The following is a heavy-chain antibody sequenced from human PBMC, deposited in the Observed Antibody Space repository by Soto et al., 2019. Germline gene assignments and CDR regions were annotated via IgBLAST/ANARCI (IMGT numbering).Heavy chain of an antibody. V-gene: IGHV4-30-4*01. CDR2: IYKSATT. CDR1: GDSISNLDYF. CDR3: ARGRYCLTGRCFPNWFDS. J-gene: IGHJ5*01. Sequence: SETLSLTCSVSGDSISNLDYFWAWIRQPPGQALEYIGYIYKSATTYYNPSFESRVAISVDTSKSQFSLNVTSVTAADTAVYFCARGRYCLTGRCFPNWFDSWGQGALVTGSS. D-gene: IGHD7-27*01.